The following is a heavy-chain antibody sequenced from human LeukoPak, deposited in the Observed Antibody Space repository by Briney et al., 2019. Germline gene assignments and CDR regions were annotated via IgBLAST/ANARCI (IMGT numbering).Heavy chain of an antibody. CDR3: ARAGASTTVNDAFDI. V-gene: IGHV1-69*13. Sequence: ASVKVSCKASGGTFSSYAISWVRQAPGQGLEWMGGIIPIFGTANYAQKFQGRVTITADESTSTAYMELSSLRSEDTAVYYCARAGASTTVNDAFDIWGQGTMVTVSS. D-gene: IGHD4-11*01. J-gene: IGHJ3*02. CDR1: GGTFSSYA. CDR2: IIPIFGTA.